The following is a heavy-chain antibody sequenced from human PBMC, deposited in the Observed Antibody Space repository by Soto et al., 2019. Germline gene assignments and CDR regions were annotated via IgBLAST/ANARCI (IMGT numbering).Heavy chain of an antibody. D-gene: IGHD5-18*01. Sequence: SETLSLTCTVSGGSISTYYWTWVRQAPGKGLEWIGYISYSGSTNYNPSLKSRLTILISSFKKQFSLKLSSVTAADAAISYGSRWTRDTLYYHYLYGMDVWGQGTTVTVSS. CDR2: ISYSGST. CDR3: SRWTRDTLYYHYLYGMDV. V-gene: IGHV4-59*01. CDR1: GGSISTYY. J-gene: IGHJ6*02.